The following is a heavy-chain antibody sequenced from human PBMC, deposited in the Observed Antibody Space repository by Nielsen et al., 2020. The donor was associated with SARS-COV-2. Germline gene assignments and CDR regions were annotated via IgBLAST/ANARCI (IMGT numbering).Heavy chain of an antibody. CDR2: IDPSDSYT. CDR1: GYSFTSYW. V-gene: IGHV5-10-1*01. CDR3: ARPNYALLAVDYGMDV. J-gene: IGHJ6*02. Sequence: GESLKISCKGSGYSFTSYWISWVRQMPGKGLEWMGRIDPSDSYTNYSPSLQGHVTISADKSISTAYLQWSSLKASDTAMYYCARPNYALLAVDYGMDVWGQGTTVTVSS. D-gene: IGHD1-7*01.